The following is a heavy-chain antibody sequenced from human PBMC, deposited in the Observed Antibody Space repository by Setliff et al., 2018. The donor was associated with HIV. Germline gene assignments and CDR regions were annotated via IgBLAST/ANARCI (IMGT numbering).Heavy chain of an antibody. CDR1: GASISRRGYY. D-gene: IGHD5-18*01. V-gene: IGHV4-31*03. CDR3: ARQPRGFSYSYFDY. CDR2: ISHSGNT. J-gene: IGHJ4*02. Sequence: TSETLSLTCTVSGASISRRGYYWSWLRQHPGEGLEWIGYISHSGNTYYSPSLTSRISMSLDTSENQFSLTLNFVTAADTALYYCARQPRGFSYSYFDYWGQGALVTVSS.